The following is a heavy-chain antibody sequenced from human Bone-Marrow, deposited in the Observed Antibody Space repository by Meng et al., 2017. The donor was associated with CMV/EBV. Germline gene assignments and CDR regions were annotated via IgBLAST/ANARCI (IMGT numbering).Heavy chain of an antibody. J-gene: IGHJ4*02. CDR1: GFTFSSYG. Sequence: GESLKISCAASGFTFSSYGMHWVRQAPGKGLEWVAFIRYDGSNIYYADSVKGRFTIYRDNSKNTLYLQMNSLGAEDTAVYYCAIIVGATKERDCGERGIDCWGQGTLVTVSS. D-gene: IGHD1-26*01. CDR3: AIIVGATKERDCGERGIDC. V-gene: IGHV3-30*02. CDR2: IRYDGSNI.